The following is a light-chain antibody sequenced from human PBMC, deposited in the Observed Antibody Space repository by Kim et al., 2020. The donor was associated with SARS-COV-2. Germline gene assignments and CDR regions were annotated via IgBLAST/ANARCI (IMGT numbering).Light chain of an antibody. CDR3: AAWDDSLSGYV. CDR1: SSNVVVTY. J-gene: IGLJ1*01. V-gene: IGLV1-47*02. Sequence: GHGVPVYLSGSSSNVVVTYVYWYQKVPRTASKLLGFSNDQRPSGVPDRFSGSKSGPSASLAISGLRSEDEADYYCAAWDDSLSGYVFGTGTKVTVL. CDR2: SND.